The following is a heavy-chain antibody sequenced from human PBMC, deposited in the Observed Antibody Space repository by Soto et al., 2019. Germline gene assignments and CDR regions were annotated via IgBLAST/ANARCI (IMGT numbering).Heavy chain of an antibody. V-gene: IGHV4-30-2*01. J-gene: IGHJ4*02. D-gene: IGHD4-17*01. Sequence: QLQLQESGSGLVKPSQTLSLTCAVSGGSISSGGYSWSWIRQPPGKGLECIGYIYHSGSTYYNPSLKSRVTISVDRSKIQCSLKLSSVTAADTALYYCARAMTTGTTFDYWGQGTLVNVSS. CDR1: GGSISSGGYS. CDR2: IYHSGST. CDR3: ARAMTTGTTFDY.